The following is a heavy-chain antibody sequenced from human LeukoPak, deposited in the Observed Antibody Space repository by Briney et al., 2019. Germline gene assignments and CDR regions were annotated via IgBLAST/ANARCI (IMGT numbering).Heavy chain of an antibody. Sequence: ASVKVSCKASGYSFTAYYMHWVRQAPGQGLEWMGWINPNSGGTNYAQKFQGRVTMTRDTSISTAYMELSRLRSDDTAVYYCARIPTVTFFDYWGQGTLVTVPS. J-gene: IGHJ4*02. CDR3: ARIPTVTFFDY. V-gene: IGHV1-2*02. CDR1: GYSFTAYY. D-gene: IGHD4-17*01. CDR2: INPNSGGT.